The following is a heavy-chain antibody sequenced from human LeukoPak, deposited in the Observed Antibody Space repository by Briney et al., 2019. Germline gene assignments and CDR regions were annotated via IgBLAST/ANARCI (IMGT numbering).Heavy chain of an antibody. V-gene: IGHV3-74*01. CDR1: GFIFSSHW. J-gene: IGHJ5*02. CDR2: INRDGSRI. D-gene: IGHD1-26*01. Sequence: GGSLRLSCAASGFIFSSHWMHWVRQVPGKGLTWVSRINRDGSRIDHAGSVKGRFTISRDNAKNTLYLQMNSLRPEDTAVYYCVRDFVGPDDLWGQGTLVTVSS. CDR3: VRDFVGPDDL.